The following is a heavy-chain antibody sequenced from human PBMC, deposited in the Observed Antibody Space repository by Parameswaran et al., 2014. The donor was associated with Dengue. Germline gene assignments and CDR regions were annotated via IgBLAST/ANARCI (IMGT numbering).Heavy chain of an antibody. CDR2: INAGNGNT. D-gene: IGHD2-15*01. V-gene: IGHV1-3*01. Sequence: WVRQAPGQRLEWMGWINAGNGNTKYSQKFQGRVTITRDTSASTAYMELSSLRSEDTAVYYCAREFIVVVVIDLHRYGMDVWGQGTTVTVSS. J-gene: IGHJ6*02. CDR3: AREFIVVVVIDLHRYGMDV.